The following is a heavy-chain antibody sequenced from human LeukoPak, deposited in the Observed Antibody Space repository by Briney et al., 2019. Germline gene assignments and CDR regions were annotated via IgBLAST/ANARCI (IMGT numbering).Heavy chain of an antibody. Sequence: GGPLRLSCAASGFTFSSYAMSWVRQAPGKGLDWVSAISGSGGSTYYADSVKGRFTISRDNSKNTLYLQMNSLRAEDTAVYYCANDIVVVPAAKTFDYWGQGTLVTVSS. V-gene: IGHV3-23*01. CDR2: ISGSGGST. CDR1: GFTFSSYA. CDR3: ANDIVVVPAAKTFDY. J-gene: IGHJ4*02. D-gene: IGHD2-2*01.